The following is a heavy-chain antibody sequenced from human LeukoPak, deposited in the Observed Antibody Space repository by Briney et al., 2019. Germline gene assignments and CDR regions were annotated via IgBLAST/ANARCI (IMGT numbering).Heavy chain of an antibody. Sequence: PSETLSLTCAVYGGSFSGYYWSWIRQPPGKGLEWIGEINHSGSTNYNPSLKSRVTISVDTSKNQFSLKLSSVTAADTAVYYCARFDYGDLQFDYWGQGTLVTVSS. D-gene: IGHD4-17*01. CDR3: ARFDYGDLQFDY. J-gene: IGHJ4*02. CDR2: INHSGST. V-gene: IGHV4-34*01. CDR1: GGSFSGYY.